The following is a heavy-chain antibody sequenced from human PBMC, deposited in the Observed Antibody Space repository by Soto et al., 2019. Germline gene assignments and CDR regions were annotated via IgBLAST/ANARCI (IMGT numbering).Heavy chain of an antibody. D-gene: IGHD1-26*01. CDR1: GYSFTSYW. CDR2: IDPSDSYT. Sequence: GESLKISCKGSGYSFTSYWISWVRQMPGKGLEWMGRIDPSDSYTNYSPSFQGHVTISADKSISTAYLQWSSLKASDTAMYYCARPDVGLRVGYYYGMDVWGQGITVTVSS. CDR3: ARPDVGLRVGYYYGMDV. V-gene: IGHV5-10-1*01. J-gene: IGHJ6*02.